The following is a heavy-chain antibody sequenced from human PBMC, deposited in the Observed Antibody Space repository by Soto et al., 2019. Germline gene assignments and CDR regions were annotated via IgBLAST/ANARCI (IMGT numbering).Heavy chain of an antibody. CDR1: GFIFDDYA. V-gene: IGHV3-9*01. CDR3: AKDASGSYYYFDR. J-gene: IGHJ4*02. CDR2: ISWNSGNI. Sequence: GGSLRLSCAASGFIFDDYAMHWVRQAPGKGLEWVSSISWNSGNIGYADCVKGRFTISRDSAKNSLYLQMNSLGAEDTALYYCAKDASGSYYYFDRWGQGTLVTVSS. D-gene: IGHD3-10*01.